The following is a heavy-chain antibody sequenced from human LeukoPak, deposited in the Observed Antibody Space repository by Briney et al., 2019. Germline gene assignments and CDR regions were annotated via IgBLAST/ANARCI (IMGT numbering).Heavy chain of an antibody. CDR3: ARVLCSGGSCYGKLAVRPIDY. CDR2: MNPNSGNT. CDR1: GYTFTSYG. J-gene: IGHJ4*02. Sequence: ASVKVSCKASGYTFTSYGINWVRQATGQGLEWMGWMNPNSGNTGYAQKFQGRVTITRNTSISTAYMELSSLRSEDTAVYYCARVLCSGGSCYGKLAVRPIDYWGQGTLVTVSS. D-gene: IGHD2-15*01. V-gene: IGHV1-8*03.